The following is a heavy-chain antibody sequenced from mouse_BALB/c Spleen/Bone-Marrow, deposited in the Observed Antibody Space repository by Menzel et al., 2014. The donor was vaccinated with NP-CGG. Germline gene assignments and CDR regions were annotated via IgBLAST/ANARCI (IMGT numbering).Heavy chain of an antibody. CDR3: ARDKGRVFFDY. V-gene: IGHV7-3*02. CDR2: IRNKASGYTT. Sequence: EVKVVESGGGLVQPGGSLRLSCATSGFTFTDYYMNWVRQPPGKALEWLGFIRNKASGYTTEYSASVKGRFTISRDNSQNILYLQMNTLRAEDSATYYCARDKGRVFFDYWGQGTTLTVSS. CDR1: GFTFTDYY. J-gene: IGHJ2*01.